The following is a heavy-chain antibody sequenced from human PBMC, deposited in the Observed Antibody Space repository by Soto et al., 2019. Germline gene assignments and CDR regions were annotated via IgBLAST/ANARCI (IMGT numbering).Heavy chain of an antibody. D-gene: IGHD1-20*01. CDR2: IIPIFGTA. V-gene: IGHV1-69*12. J-gene: IGHJ6*02. CDR3: ASRITGSPNYYSGRDV. CDR1: GGTFSSYA. Sequence: QVQLVQSGAEVKKPGSSVKVSCKASGGTFSSYAINWVRQAPGQGLEWMGGIIPIFGTADYAQKFQGRVTITADESTSTASMELSSLRSEDTAVYYCASRITGSPNYYSGRDVWGQGTTVTVSS.